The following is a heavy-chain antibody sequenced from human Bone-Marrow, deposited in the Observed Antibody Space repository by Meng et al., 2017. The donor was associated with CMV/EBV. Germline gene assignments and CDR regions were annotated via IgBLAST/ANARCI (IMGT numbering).Heavy chain of an antibody. V-gene: IGHV3-30*02. Sequence: GGSLRLSCAASGFTFSSYGMHWVRQVPGKGLEWVSFIRWDGSDKFYGESLKGRFTVSRDNSKNTMYLQMTGLRAEDTAVYFCAKALSNYDFWSGSASWGQGTVVTVSS. D-gene: IGHD3-3*01. J-gene: IGHJ5*02. CDR2: IRWDGSDK. CDR1: GFTFSSYG. CDR3: AKALSNYDFWSGSAS.